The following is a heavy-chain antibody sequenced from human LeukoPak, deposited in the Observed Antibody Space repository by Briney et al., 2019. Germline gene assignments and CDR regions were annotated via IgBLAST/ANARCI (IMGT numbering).Heavy chain of an antibody. D-gene: IGHD7-27*01. J-gene: IGHJ5*02. Sequence: GGSLRLSCAASGFTVSSNYMSWVRQTPGKGLEWVSVIYSGGSTYYADSVKGRFTISRDNSKNTLYLQMNSLRAEDTAVYYCARGSVLGWFDPWGQGTLVTVSS. CDR1: GFTVSSNY. CDR2: IYSGGST. V-gene: IGHV3-53*01. CDR3: ARGSVLGWFDP.